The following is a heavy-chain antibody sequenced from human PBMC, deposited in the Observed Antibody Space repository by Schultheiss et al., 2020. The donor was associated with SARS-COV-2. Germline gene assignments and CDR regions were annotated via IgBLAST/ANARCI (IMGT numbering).Heavy chain of an antibody. CDR3: ARGGSTSGSYPEAY. D-gene: IGHD1-26*01. J-gene: IGHJ4*02. CDR2: IYYSGTP. Sequence: SETLSLTCTVSGDSMTRGYYWAWIRQPPGKGLEWIANIYYSGTPSYNPSLNSRVSISIDTSKNQFSMKLSSVTAADTAVYYCARGGSTSGSYPEAYWGQGTLVTVSS. V-gene: IGHV4-38-2*02. CDR1: GDSMTRGYY.